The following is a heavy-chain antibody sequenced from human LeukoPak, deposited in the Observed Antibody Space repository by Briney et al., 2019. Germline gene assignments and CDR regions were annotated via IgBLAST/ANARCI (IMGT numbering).Heavy chain of an antibody. CDR2: INHSGST. J-gene: IGHJ5*02. D-gene: IGHD3-16*01. CDR3: ARDYTSSWFDP. Sequence: SETLSLTCTVSGGSISSSSYYWGWIRQPPGKGLEWIGEINHSGSTNYNPSLKSRVTISVDTSKNQFSLKLSSVTAADTAVYYCARDYTSSWFDPWGQGTLVTVSS. V-gene: IGHV4-39*07. CDR1: GGSISSSSYY.